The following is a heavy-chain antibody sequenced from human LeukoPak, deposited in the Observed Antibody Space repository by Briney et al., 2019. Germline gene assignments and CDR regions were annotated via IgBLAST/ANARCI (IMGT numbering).Heavy chain of an antibody. J-gene: IGHJ5*02. CDR1: GGSISSSSYY. D-gene: IGHD3-10*01. V-gene: IGHV4-61*02. CDR3: ARGSRITMVRGVSNWFDP. Sequence: SETLSLTCTVSGGSISSSSYYWSWIRQPAGKGLEWIGRIYTSGSTNYSPSLKSRVTISVDTSKNQFSLKLSSVTAADTAVYYCARGSRITMVRGVSNWFDPWGQGTLVTVSS. CDR2: IYTSGST.